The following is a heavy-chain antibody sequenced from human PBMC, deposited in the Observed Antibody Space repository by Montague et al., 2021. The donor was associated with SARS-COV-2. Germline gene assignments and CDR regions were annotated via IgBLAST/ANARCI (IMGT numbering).Heavy chain of an antibody. CDR2: LYISGGT. CDR3: ARESGYSSGWRYYYGMDV. CDR1: GGSISNYY. V-gene: IGHV4-4*07. D-gene: IGHD6-19*01. Sequence: SETLSLTCTVSGGSISNYYWTWIRQPAGKGLEWIGRLYISGGTTYNPSLKSRVTMSVDTSKNQFSLNVTSVTAADTAIYYCARESGYSSGWRYYYGMDVWGQGTTVTVS. J-gene: IGHJ6*02.